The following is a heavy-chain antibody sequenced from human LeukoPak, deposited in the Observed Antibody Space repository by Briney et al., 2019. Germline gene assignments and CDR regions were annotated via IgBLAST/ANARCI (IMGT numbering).Heavy chain of an antibody. V-gene: IGHV1-2*04. CDR2: INPNSGGT. D-gene: IGHD3-10*01. CDR1: GYTFTGYY. CDR3: AKGSGSYPNWFDP. Sequence: GASVKVSCKASGYTFTGYYMHWVRQAPGQGLEWMGWINPNSGGTNYAQKFQGWVTMTRDTSISTAYMELSRLRSDDTAVYYCAKGSGSYPNWFDPWGQGTLVTVSS. J-gene: IGHJ5*02.